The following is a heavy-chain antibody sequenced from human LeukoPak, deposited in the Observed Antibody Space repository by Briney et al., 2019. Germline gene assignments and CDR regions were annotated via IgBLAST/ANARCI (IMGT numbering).Heavy chain of an antibody. V-gene: IGHV4-59*08. D-gene: IGHD5-18*01. CDR3: ARHVRRGYSYGYFDY. J-gene: IGHJ4*02. CDR1: GGSISSNY. Sequence: PSETLSPTCAVSGGSISSNYWSWIRQSPGKGLEWIGYIYYSGNTNYNPSLKSRVAISVDSFKNQFCLSLSSVTAADTAVYYCARHVRRGYSYGYFDYWGQGTLVTVSS. CDR2: IYYSGNT.